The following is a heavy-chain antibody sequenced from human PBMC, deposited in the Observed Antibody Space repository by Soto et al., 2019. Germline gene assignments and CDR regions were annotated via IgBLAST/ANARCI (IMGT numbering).Heavy chain of an antibody. Sequence: EVQLLESGGDLVQPGGSLRLSCAASGFTFSTYAMSWVRQAPGKGLEWVSAISGSGSSRYYADSAKGRFTISRDNSKNPLCLPLNSLRAEDTAVYYCAKELLRLGESLERYFDYWGQGTLVTVSS. J-gene: IGHJ4*02. CDR2: ISGSGSSR. CDR1: GFTFSTYA. V-gene: IGHV3-23*01. CDR3: AKELLRLGESLERYFDY. D-gene: IGHD3-10*01.